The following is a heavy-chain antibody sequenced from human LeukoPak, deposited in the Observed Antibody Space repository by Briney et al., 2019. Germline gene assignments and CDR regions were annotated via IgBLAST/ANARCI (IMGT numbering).Heavy chain of an antibody. CDR3: ARDLPRWFGESLGY. J-gene: IGHJ4*02. D-gene: IGHD3-10*01. Sequence: GWSLRLSCAASGFTFSSYAMHWVRQAPGKGLEWVAVISYDGSNKYYADSVKGRFTISRDNSKNTLYLQMNSLRAEDTAVYYCARDLPRWFGESLGYWGQGTLVTVSS. CDR2: ISYDGSNK. CDR1: GFTFSSYA. V-gene: IGHV3-30*04.